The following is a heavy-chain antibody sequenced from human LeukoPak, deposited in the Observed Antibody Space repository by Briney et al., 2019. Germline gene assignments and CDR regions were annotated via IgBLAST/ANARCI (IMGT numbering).Heavy chain of an antibody. J-gene: IGHJ4*02. CDR1: GGSISSGGYS. V-gene: IGHV4-30-2*01. Sequence: SETLSLTCAVSGGSISSGGYSWSWIRQPPGKGLEWIGYIYHSGSTYHNPSLKSRVTISVDRSKNQFSLKLSSVTAADTAVYYCAREDSGPIDYWGQGTLVTVSS. CDR3: AREDSGPIDY. CDR2: IYHSGST.